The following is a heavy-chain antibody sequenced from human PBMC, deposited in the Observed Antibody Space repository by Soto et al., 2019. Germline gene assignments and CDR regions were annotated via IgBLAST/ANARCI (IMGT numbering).Heavy chain of an antibody. CDR2: IIPIFGTA. D-gene: IGHD6-25*01. Sequence: VQLVESGGGLVQPGGSLRLSCAASGFTFSSYAISWVRQAPGQGLEWMGGIIPIFGTANYAQKFQGRVTITADESTSTAYMELSSLRSEDTAVYYCASGMRLGYYYYGMDVWGQGTTVTVSS. J-gene: IGHJ6*02. V-gene: IGHV1-69*01. CDR1: GFTFSSYA. CDR3: ASGMRLGYYYYGMDV.